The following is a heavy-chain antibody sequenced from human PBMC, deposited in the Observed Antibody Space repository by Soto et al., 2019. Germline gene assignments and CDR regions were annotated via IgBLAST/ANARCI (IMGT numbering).Heavy chain of an antibody. CDR2: IDPSDSYT. D-gene: IGHD1-26*01. V-gene: IGHV5-10-1*01. CDR1: GYSFTSYW. Sequence: GESLKISCKASGYSFTSYWISWVRQMPGKGLEWMGRIDPSDSYTSYSPSFQGHVTISADKSITTAYLEWSSLKASDTAIYYCARLPDGTLYSGSVDYWGQGTQVTVSS. J-gene: IGHJ4*02. CDR3: ARLPDGTLYSGSVDY.